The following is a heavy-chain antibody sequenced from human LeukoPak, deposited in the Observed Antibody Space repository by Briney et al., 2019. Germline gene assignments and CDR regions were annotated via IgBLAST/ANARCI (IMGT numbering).Heavy chain of an antibody. CDR3: ARDYYGSSGYHNWFDP. CDR2: ISSSGSTI. CDR1: GFTFSDYY. Sequence: GGSLRLSCAASGFTFSDYYMSWIRQAPGKGLEWVSYISSSGSTIYYADSVKGRFTISRDNAKNSLYLQMNSLRAEDTAVYYCARDYYGSSGYHNWFDPWGQGTLVTVSS. D-gene: IGHD3-22*01. V-gene: IGHV3-11*01. J-gene: IGHJ5*02.